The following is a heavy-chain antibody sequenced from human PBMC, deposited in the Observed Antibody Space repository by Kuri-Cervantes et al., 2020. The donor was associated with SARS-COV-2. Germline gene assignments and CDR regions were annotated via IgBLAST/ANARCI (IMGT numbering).Heavy chain of an antibody. CDR2: INHSGNT. CDR3: ATLPYNFWTGYRMEGYYYYGMDV. J-gene: IGHJ6*02. D-gene: IGHD3/OR15-3a*01. CDR1: GGSFSDYY. Sequence: GSLRLTCAVYGGSFSDYYWSWVRQPPGKGLEWIGEINHSGNTNYDPSPKSRVTISIDTSKNQFSLKVNSVTAADTSVYYCATLPYNFWTGYRMEGYYYYGMDVWGLGTTVTVSS. V-gene: IGHV4-34*01.